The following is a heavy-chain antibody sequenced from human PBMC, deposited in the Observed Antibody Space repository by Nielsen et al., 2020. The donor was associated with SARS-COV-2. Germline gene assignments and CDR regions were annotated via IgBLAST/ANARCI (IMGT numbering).Heavy chain of an antibody. D-gene: IGHD5-18*01. CDR3: ARDVGIQLWDY. J-gene: IGHJ4*02. V-gene: IGHV1-24*01. CDR1: GYTLTELS. Sequence: ASVKVSCKVSGYTLTELSMHWVRQAPGKGLEWMGGFDPEDGETIYAQKFQGRVTMTRDTSTSTVYMELSSLRSEDTAVYYCARDVGIQLWDYWGQGTLVTVSS. CDR2: FDPEDGET.